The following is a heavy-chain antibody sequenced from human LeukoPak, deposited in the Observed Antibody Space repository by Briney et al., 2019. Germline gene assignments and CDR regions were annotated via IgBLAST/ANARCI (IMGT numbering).Heavy chain of an antibody. CDR3: AKAGDCTNGVCYSDY. Sequence: GGSLRLSCAAPGFTFSSYSMHWVRQAPGKGLEWVAVISYDGSNKYYADSVKGRFTISRDNSKNTLYLQMNSLRAEDTAVYYCAKAGDCTNGVCYSDYWGQGTLVTVSS. J-gene: IGHJ4*02. V-gene: IGHV3-30*18. CDR2: ISYDGSNK. D-gene: IGHD2-8*01. CDR1: GFTFSSYS.